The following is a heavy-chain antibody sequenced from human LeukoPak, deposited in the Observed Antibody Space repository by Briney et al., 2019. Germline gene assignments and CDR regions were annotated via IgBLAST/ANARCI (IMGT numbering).Heavy chain of an antibody. CDR1: GFTFSSYW. J-gene: IGHJ4*02. D-gene: IGHD6-13*01. CDR3: ARLSTAVADSDY. V-gene: IGHV3-7*01. Sequence: GGSLRLSCAASGFTFSSYWMSWVRQAPGKGLEWVANINKDGSDKYYVDSVKGRFTISRDNAKNSLYLQMNSLRAEDTAVYYCARLSTAVADSDYWGQGTLVTVSS. CDR2: INKDGSDK.